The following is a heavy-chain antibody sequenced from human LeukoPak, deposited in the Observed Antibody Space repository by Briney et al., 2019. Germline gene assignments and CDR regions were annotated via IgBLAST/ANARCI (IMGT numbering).Heavy chain of an antibody. CDR2: ISDDTYNI. CDR1: GFTFSSHS. Sequence: GGSLRLSCAASGFTFSSHSMSWVRQAPGRGLEWISFISDDTYNIYYADSVRGRFTVSRDNAKDSLFLQMNSLRAEDTAVYYCTRHTRASRYYFDSWGQGALVTVSS. V-gene: IGHV3-48*01. D-gene: IGHD3-3*01. J-gene: IGHJ4*02. CDR3: TRHTRASRYYFDS.